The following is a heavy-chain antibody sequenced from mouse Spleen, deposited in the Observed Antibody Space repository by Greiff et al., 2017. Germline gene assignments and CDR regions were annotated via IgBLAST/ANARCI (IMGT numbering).Heavy chain of an antibody. CDR1: GYSITSGYY. J-gene: IGHJ3*01. Sequence: EVQVVESGPGLVKPSQSLSLTCSVTGYSITSGYYWNWIRQFPGNKLEWMGYISYDGSNNYNPSLKNRISITRDTSKNQFFLKLNSVTTEDTATYYCAREATMITTNAYWGQGTLVTVSA. CDR2: ISYDGSN. CDR3: AREATMITTNAY. D-gene: IGHD2-4*01. V-gene: IGHV3-6*01.